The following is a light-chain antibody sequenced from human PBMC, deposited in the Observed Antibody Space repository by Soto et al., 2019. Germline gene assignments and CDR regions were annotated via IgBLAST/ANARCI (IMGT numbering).Light chain of an antibody. J-gene: IGLJ2*01. CDR1: SSNIGSNF. Sequence: QSVLTQPPSASGTPGQRVTISCSGSSSNIGSNFVYWYQQLPGTAPKLLIYKNNQRPSGVPDRFSGSQSGTAASLAISGLQYDDEADYYCAVWDDSLNGHLVFGGGTKLTVL. CDR2: KNN. V-gene: IGLV1-44*01. CDR3: AVWDDSLNGHLV.